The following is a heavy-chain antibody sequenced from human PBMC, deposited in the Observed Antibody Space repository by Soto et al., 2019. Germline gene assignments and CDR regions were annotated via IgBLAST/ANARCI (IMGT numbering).Heavy chain of an antibody. Sequence: ASVKVSCKASVYTFTSYGISWVRQAPGQGLEWMGWISAYNGNANYAQKLQGRVTMTTDTSTSTAYMELRSLRSDDTAVYYCARDRGIVATIGYYYYGMDVWGQGTTVTVS. J-gene: IGHJ6*02. D-gene: IGHD5-12*01. V-gene: IGHV1-18*04. CDR3: ARDRGIVATIGYYYYGMDV. CDR2: ISAYNGNA. CDR1: VYTFTSYG.